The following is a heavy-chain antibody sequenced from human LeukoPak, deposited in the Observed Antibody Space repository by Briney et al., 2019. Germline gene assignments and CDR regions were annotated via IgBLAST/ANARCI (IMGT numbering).Heavy chain of an antibody. CDR3: ARGRPILVVPAAINYYYAMDV. D-gene: IGHD2-2*02. Sequence: ASVKVSCKASGYTSTSYAMHWERQAPGQRLEWMGWTDTGNDSTKYSQRVQGRVTITSDTSASTAYMELSSLRSEDTAVYYCARGRPILVVPAAINYYYAMDVWGKGTTVTVSS. CDR2: TDTGNDST. CDR1: GYTSTSYA. J-gene: IGHJ6*04. V-gene: IGHV1-3*04.